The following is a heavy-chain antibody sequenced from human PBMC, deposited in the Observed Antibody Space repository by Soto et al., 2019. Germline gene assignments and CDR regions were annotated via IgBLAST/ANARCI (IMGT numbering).Heavy chain of an antibody. CDR3: ATQVRVTGTYEDHSAVDV. J-gene: IGHJ6*02. CDR1: GGTFSSYA. CDR2: IIPIFGTA. Sequence: QVQLVQSGAEVKKPGSSVKVSCKASGGTFSSYAISWVRQAPGQGLEWMGGIIPIFGTANYAQKFQGRVTITADEATSTAYMALSSLRSERTAVSYCATQVRVTGTYEDHSAVDVWGQATTVTVS. V-gene: IGHV1-69*12. D-gene: IGHD1-7*01.